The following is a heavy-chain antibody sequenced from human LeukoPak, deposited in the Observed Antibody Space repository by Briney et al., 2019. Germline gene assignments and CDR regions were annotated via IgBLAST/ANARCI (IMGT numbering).Heavy chain of an antibody. Sequence: PSETLSLTCTVSGYSISSGYYWGWIRQPPGKGLEWIGSIYHSGSTYYNPSLKSRVTISLDTSRNQFSLKLSSVTAADTAVYYCARDFSSKAFDIWGQGTMVTVSS. CDR3: ARDFSSKAFDI. J-gene: IGHJ3*02. V-gene: IGHV4-38-2*02. CDR2: IYHSGST. CDR1: GYSISSGYY.